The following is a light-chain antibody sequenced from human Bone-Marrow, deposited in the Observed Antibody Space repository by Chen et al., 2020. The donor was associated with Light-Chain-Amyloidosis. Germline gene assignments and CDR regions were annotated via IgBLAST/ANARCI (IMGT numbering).Light chain of an antibody. V-gene: IGLV3-21*02. J-gene: IGLJ3*02. CDR1: NIGSTS. CDR3: QVWDRSSDRPV. CDR2: DDS. Sequence: SYVLTPPSAVSVAPGPKVTIACGGNNIGSTSVHWYQQTPGQAPLLVVYDDSDRPSGIPERLSGSNSGNTATLTISRVEAGDEADYYCQVWDRSSDRPVFGGGTKLTVL.